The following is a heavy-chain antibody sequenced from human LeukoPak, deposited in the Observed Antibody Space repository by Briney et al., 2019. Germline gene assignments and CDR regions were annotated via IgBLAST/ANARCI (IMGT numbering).Heavy chain of an antibody. V-gene: IGHV1-2*02. CDR1: GYTFTGYY. CDR2: INPNSGGT. Sequence: ASVKVSCKASGYTFTGYYMHWVRQAPGQGLEWMGWINPNSGGTNYAQKFQGRVTMTRDTSISTAYMGLSRLRSDDTAVYYCARGSDIVMVVAATSDAFDIWGQGTMVTVSS. J-gene: IGHJ3*02. D-gene: IGHD2-15*01. CDR3: ARGSDIVMVVAATSDAFDI.